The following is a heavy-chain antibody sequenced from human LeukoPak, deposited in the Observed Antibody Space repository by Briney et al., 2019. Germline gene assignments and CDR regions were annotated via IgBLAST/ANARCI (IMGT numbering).Heavy chain of an antibody. Sequence: GGSLRLSCAASGVTFSSYAMSWVRQAPGKGLEWVSSISASGGSTYYADSVKGRFTISRGNSKNTLYLQLNSLRAEDTAVHYCANLGGSSGFKWGQGTLVTVSS. CDR1: GVTFSSYA. D-gene: IGHD1-26*01. CDR3: ANLGGSSGFK. J-gene: IGHJ4*02. CDR2: ISASGGST. V-gene: IGHV3-23*01.